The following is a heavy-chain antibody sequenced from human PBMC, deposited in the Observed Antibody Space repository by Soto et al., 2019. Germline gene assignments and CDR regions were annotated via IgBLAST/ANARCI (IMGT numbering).Heavy chain of an antibody. V-gene: IGHV3-53*01. CDR1: GFTVSSND. CDR2: MYTGGNT. D-gene: IGHD1-26*01. CDR3: ARDRRGGVGATD. Sequence: EVQLVESGGGLIQPGGSLRLSCAASGFTVSSNDMSWVRQAPGKGLESVSLMYTGGNTYYADSVKGRFTISRDNPKNTVYLQMNSLRVEDTAVYYCARDRRGGVGATDWGQGTLVTVSS. J-gene: IGHJ4*02.